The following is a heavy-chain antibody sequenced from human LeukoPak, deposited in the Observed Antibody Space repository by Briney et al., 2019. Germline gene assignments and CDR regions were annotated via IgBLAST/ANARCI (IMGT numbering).Heavy chain of an antibody. CDR1: GGSISSSSYY. D-gene: IGHD4-23*01. J-gene: IGHJ4*02. CDR3: ARGSREPPSGTTVVPFDY. V-gene: IGHV4-39*01. CDR2: IYYSGST. Sequence: SETLSLTCTVSGGSISSSSYYWGWIRQPPGKGLEWIGSIYYSGSTYYNPSLKSRVTISVDTSKNQFSLKLSSVTAADTAVYYCARGSREPPSGTTVVPFDYWGRGTLVTVSS.